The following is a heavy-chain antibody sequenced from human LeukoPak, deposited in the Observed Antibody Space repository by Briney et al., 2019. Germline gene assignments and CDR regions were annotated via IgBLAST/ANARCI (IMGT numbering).Heavy chain of an antibody. V-gene: IGHV3-48*03. CDR3: AVSRYCSGGSCRELYFQH. Sequence: GGSLRLSCAASGFTFSSYEMNWVRQAPGKGLEWVSYISSSGSTIYYADSVKGRFTISRDDAKNSLYLQMNSLRAEDTAVYYCAVSRYCSGGSCRELYFQHWGQGTLATVSS. D-gene: IGHD2-15*01. CDR2: ISSSGSTI. J-gene: IGHJ1*01. CDR1: GFTFSSYE.